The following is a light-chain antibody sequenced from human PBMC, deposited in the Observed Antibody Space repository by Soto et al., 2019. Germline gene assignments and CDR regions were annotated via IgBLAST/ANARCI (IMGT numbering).Light chain of an antibody. Sequence: EIVLTQSPATLSLSPGERATLSCRASQSVTKSLAWYQQKPGQAPRLLIFATSHRATDIPTRFSGSGSETDFTLTISSLEPEDFAVYYCQQRSDWPPSLTLGGGTKVEIK. V-gene: IGKV3-11*01. CDR1: QSVTKS. J-gene: IGKJ4*01. CDR3: QQRSDWPPSLT. CDR2: ATS.